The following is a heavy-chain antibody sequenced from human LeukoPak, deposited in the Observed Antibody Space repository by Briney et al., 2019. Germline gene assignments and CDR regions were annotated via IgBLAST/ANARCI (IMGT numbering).Heavy chain of an antibody. CDR3: ARDYGYNTRFDP. D-gene: IGHD5-24*01. J-gene: IGHJ5*02. V-gene: IGHV1-69*05. Sequence: SVKVSCKASGGTFSSYAISWVRQAPGQGLEWMGGIIPIFGTANYAQKFQGRVTITTDESTSTAYMELSSLRSEDTAVYYCARDYGYNTRFDPWGQGTLVTVSS. CDR1: GGTFSSYA. CDR2: IIPIFGTA.